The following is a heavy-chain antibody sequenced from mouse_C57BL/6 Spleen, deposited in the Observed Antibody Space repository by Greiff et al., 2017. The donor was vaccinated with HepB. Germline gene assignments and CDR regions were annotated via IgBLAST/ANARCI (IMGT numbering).Heavy chain of an antibody. CDR3: ARGRDYQFAY. V-gene: IGHV1-76*01. Sequence: VKVVESGAELVRPGASVKLSCKASGYTFTDYYINWVKQRPGQGLEWIARIYPGSGNTYYNEKFKGKATLTAEKSSSTAYMQLSSLTSEDSAVYFCARGRDYQFAYWGQGTLVTVSA. D-gene: IGHD2-4*01. CDR1: GYTFTDYY. J-gene: IGHJ3*01. CDR2: IYPGSGNT.